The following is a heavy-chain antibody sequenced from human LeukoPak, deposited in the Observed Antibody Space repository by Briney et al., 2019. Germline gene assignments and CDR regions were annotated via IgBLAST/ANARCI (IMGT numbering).Heavy chain of an antibody. V-gene: IGHV4-59*01. CDR2: IYYSGST. J-gene: IGHJ5*02. Sequence: PSETLSLTCTVSGGSIGSYYWSWIRQPPGKGLEWIGYIYYSGSTNYNPSLKSRVTISVDTSKNQFSLKLSSVTAADTAVYYCARGSYYDFWSGYLIPDNWFDPWGQGTLVTVSS. D-gene: IGHD3-3*01. CDR1: GGSIGSYY. CDR3: ARGSYYDFWSGYLIPDNWFDP.